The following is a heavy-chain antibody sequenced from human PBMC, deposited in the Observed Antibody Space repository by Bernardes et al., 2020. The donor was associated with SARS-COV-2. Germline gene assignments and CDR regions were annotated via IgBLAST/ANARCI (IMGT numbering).Heavy chain of an antibody. V-gene: IGHV5-51*01. J-gene: IGHJ6*02. CDR2: IYPDDSAT. CDR3: ARHGLYGCSSSGCYTSYFYYGTDV. Sequence: ESLKISCTGSGYNFAKYWIGWVRQMPGKGLEWMGIIYPDDSATTYSPSFQGQVTMSVDKSISTAYLQWSSLKASDTAMYYCARHGLYGCSSSGCYTSYFYYGTDVWGQGTSVTVSS. D-gene: IGHD2-2*02. CDR1: GYNFAKYW.